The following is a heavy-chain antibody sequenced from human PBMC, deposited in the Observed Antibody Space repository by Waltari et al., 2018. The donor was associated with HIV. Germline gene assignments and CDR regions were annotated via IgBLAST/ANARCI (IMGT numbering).Heavy chain of an antibody. V-gene: IGHV1-24*01. Sequence: QVQLVQSGAEVKKPGASVKVSCKVSGYTLTELSMHWVRQAPGKGLEWMGGLDPEDGETIYAQKFQGRVTMTEDTSTDTAYMELSSLRSEDTAVYYCATSGGNYYDSSGYYFAFDIWGQGTMVTVSS. CDR3: ATSGGNYYDSSGYYFAFDI. D-gene: IGHD3-22*01. J-gene: IGHJ3*02. CDR1: GYTLTELS. CDR2: LDPEDGET.